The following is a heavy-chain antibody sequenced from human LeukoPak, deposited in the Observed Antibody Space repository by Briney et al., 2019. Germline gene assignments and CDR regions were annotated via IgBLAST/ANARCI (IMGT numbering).Heavy chain of an antibody. J-gene: IGHJ4*02. CDR1: GYTFTSYD. V-gene: IGHV1-8*01. D-gene: IGHD2-15*01. CDR3: ATDGAADGDYFDY. CDR2: MNPNSGNT. Sequence: ASVKVSCKASGYTFTSYDINWVRQATGQGLEWMGWMNPNSGNTGCAQKFQGRVTMTRNTSISTAYMELSSLRSEDTAVYYCATDGAADGDYFDYWGQGTLVTVSS.